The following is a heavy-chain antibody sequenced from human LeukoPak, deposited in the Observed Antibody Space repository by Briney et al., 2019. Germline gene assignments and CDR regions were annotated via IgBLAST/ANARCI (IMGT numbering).Heavy chain of an antibody. CDR1: GFVFSSHG. CDR3: AKGYCSSTSCYTWDYFDY. CDR2: IWYDGSDQ. Sequence: GGSLRLSCVASGFVFSSHGMNWVRQAPGKGLEWLTVIWYDGSDQYYADSVKGRFTISRDNSKNTLYLQMNSLRAEDTAVYYCAKGYCSSTSCYTWDYFDYWGQGTLVTVSS. D-gene: IGHD2-2*02. V-gene: IGHV3-30*02. J-gene: IGHJ4*02.